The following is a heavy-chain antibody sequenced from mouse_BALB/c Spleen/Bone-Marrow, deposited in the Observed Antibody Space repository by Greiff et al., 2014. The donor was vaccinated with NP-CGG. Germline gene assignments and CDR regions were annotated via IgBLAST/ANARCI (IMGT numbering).Heavy chain of an antibody. CDR3: SRGGDY. V-gene: IGHV1-20*02. CDR1: GYSFIGYF. Sequence: VQLKDPGPEMVKPGASVKISCKASGYSFIGYFINWVMQSHGKSLEWIGRINPYNADSLYNQKFRGKATLTVDKSSSTAHMELRSLASEDSAVYYCSRGGDYWGQGTTLTVSS. J-gene: IGHJ2*01. CDR2: INPYNADS.